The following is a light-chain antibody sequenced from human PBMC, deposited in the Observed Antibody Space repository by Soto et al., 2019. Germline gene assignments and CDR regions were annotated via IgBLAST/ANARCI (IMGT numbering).Light chain of an antibody. CDR1: SSNIGAGYD. Sequence: QLVLTQPPSVSGAPGQRVTISCTGSSSNIGAGYDVHWYQQLPGTAPKLLIYGNSNRPSGVPDRFSGSKSGTSASLAITGLQAEDEADYYCQSYDSSLSGWVFGGGPKVTVL. V-gene: IGLV1-40*01. J-gene: IGLJ3*02. CDR2: GNS. CDR3: QSYDSSLSGWV.